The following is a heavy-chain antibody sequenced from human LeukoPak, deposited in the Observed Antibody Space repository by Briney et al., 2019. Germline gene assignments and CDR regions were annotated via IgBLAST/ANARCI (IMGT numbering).Heavy chain of an antibody. V-gene: IGHV3-9*01. CDR1: GFTFDDYA. Sequence: PGGSLRLSCAASGFTFDDYAMHWVRQAPGKGLEWVSGISWNSGSIGYADSVKGRFTISRDNAKNSLYLQMNSLRAEDTALYYCAKGLAGGDILTGFDYWGQGTLATVSS. CDR2: ISWNSGSI. D-gene: IGHD3-9*01. J-gene: IGHJ4*02. CDR3: AKGLAGGDILTGFDY.